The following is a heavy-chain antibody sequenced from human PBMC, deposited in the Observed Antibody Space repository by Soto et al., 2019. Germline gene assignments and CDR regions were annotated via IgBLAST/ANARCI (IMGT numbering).Heavy chain of an antibody. J-gene: IGHJ6*02. D-gene: IGHD6-13*01. V-gene: IGHV1-46*01. CDR3: AREAAAAYYYYYYGMDV. CDR2: INPSGGST. CDR1: GYTFTSYY. Sequence: QVQLVQSGAEVKKPGASVKVSCKASGYTFTSYYMHWVRQAPGQGLEWMGIINPSGGSTSYAQKFQGRVTMTRDTSTSTVYMELSSLRSEDTAVYYCAREAAAAYYYYYYGMDVWGQGTTVTVSS.